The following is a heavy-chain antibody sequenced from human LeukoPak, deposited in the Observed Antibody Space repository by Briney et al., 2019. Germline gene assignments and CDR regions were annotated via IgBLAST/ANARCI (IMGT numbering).Heavy chain of an antibody. CDR2: INPSGGST. Sequence: ASVKVSCKASGYTFTGYYMHWVRQAPGQGLECMGIINPSGGSTSYAQKFQGRVTMTRDMSTSTVYMELSSLRSEDTAVYYCARGRKYTSGYRVTELGSGYSDYWGQGTLVTVSS. CDR1: GYTFTGYY. V-gene: IGHV1-46*01. J-gene: IGHJ4*02. CDR3: ARGRKYTSGYRVTELGSGYSDY. D-gene: IGHD5-18*01.